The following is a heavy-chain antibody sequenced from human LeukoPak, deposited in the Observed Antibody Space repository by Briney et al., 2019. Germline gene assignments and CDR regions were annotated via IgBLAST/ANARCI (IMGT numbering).Heavy chain of an antibody. CDR1: GGTLSSYA. V-gene: IGHV1-69*13. D-gene: IGHD6-6*01. CDR2: IIPIFGTA. J-gene: IGHJ5*02. CDR3: ATAAPNWFDP. Sequence: SVKVSCKASGGTLSSYAISWVRQAPGQGLEWMGGIIPIFGTANYAQKFQGRVTITADESTSTAYMELSSLRSEDTAVYYCATAAPNWFDPWGQGTLVTVSS.